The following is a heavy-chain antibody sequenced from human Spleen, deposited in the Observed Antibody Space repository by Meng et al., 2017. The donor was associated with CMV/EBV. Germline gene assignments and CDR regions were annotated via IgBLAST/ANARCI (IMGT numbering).Heavy chain of an antibody. CDR2: IYSGGST. J-gene: IGHJ4*02. CDR3: ARDSNLCYFDY. Sequence: GGSLRLSCAASGFTVSSNYMSWVRQAPGKGLEWVSVIYSGGSTYYADSVKGRFTISRDNSKNTLYLQMNSLRAEDTAVYYCARDSNLCYFDYWGQGTLVTVSS. D-gene: IGHD6-13*01. V-gene: IGHV3-66*02. CDR1: GFTVSSNY.